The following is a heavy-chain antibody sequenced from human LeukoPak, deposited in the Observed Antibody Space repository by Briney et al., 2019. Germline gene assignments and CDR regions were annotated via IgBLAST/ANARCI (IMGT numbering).Heavy chain of an antibody. Sequence: PGGSLRLSCAASGFTVSSNYMSWVRQAPGKGLEWVSVIYSGGSTYYADSVKGRFTVSRDTYKNTLFLQMKSLRADDTAVYYCAGATKWLAHDFWGQGTLVTVSS. CDR2: IYSGGST. CDR1: GFTVSSNY. D-gene: IGHD6-19*01. J-gene: IGHJ4*02. CDR3: AGATKWLAHDF. V-gene: IGHV3-53*01.